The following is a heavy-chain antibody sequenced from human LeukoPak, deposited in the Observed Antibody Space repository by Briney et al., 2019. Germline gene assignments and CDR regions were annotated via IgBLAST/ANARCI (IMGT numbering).Heavy chain of an antibody. CDR1: GFTLSSYA. J-gene: IGHJ4*02. Sequence: GGSLRLSCAASGFTLSSYAMSWVRQAPGKGLEWVSGISGSGGSTYYADSVKGRFTISRDNSKNTLYLQMNSLRAEDTAVYYCAKEITMIVVDHTVIDYWGQGTLVTVSS. CDR2: ISGSGGST. CDR3: AKEITMIVVDHTVIDY. V-gene: IGHV3-23*01. D-gene: IGHD3-22*01.